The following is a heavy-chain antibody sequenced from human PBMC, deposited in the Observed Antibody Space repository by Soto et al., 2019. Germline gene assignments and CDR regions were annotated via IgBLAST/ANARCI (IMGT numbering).Heavy chain of an antibody. V-gene: IGHV4-59*08. CDR1: GASISSYY. Sequence: SETLSLTCTVSGASISSYYWSWIRQPPGKGLECIGYIYYRGSTNYNPSLKSRVTISVDTSKNQFSLKLSSVTAADTAVYYCARRYGDYFDYWGQGTPVTVSS. CDR3: ARRYGDYFDY. J-gene: IGHJ4*02. D-gene: IGHD4-17*01. CDR2: IYYRGST.